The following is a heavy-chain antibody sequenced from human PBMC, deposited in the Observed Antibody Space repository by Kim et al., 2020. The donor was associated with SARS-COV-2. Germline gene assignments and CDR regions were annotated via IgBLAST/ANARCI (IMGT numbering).Heavy chain of an antibody. CDR2: ISSSSSYI. J-gene: IGHJ4*02. Sequence: GGSLRLSCAASGFTFSSYSMNWVRQAPGKGLEWVSSISSSSSYIYYADSVKGRFTISRDNAKNSLYLQRNSLRAEDTAVYYCARAGGGSFGYWGQGTLVTVSS. V-gene: IGHV3-21*01. CDR1: GFTFSSYS. CDR3: ARAGGGSFGY. D-gene: IGHD3-16*01.